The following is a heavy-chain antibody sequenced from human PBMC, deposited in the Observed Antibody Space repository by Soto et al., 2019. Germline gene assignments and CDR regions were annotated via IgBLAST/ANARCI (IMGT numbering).Heavy chain of an antibody. D-gene: IGHD6-13*01. CDR1: GFIFSNHA. CDR2: ISAGGNLI. V-gene: IGHV3-23*01. J-gene: IGHJ4*02. CDR3: AKRQGIGAAAKNFDF. Sequence: GGSLRFSCAASGFIFSNHAMSWVRQVPGKGLEWVSGISAGGNLIYYADSVRGRFTMSRDNSKNMLYLQMNSLRAEDTAVYFCAKRQGIGAAAKNFDFWGQGARVTVSS.